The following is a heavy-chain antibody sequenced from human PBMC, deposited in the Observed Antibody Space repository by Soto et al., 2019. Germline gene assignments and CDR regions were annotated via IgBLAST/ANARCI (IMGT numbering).Heavy chain of an antibody. CDR2: ISGSGGST. Sequence: EVQLLESGGGLVQPGGSLRLSCAASGFTFSSYAMSWVRQAPGKGLEWVSTISGSGGSTYYADSVKGRFTISRDNSKNTRYLQMNSLRADDTAVFYCAKGFDQVGATSWFLSFDYWGQGTLVTVSS. CDR1: GFTFSSYA. V-gene: IGHV3-23*01. J-gene: IGHJ4*02. D-gene: IGHD1-26*01. CDR3: AKGFDQVGATSWFLSFDY.